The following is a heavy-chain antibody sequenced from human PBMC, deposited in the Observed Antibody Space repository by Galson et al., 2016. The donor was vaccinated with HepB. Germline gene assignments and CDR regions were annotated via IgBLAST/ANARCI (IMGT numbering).Heavy chain of an antibody. CDR3: AKDLGDSLGTDDYYFDL. J-gene: IGHJ2*01. CDR1: GFTFTNHA. D-gene: IGHD3-22*01. Sequence: SLRLSCAASGFTFTNHAMSWVRQAPGKGLEWVSTISGRGDNIYYADSVKGRFTISRDNSQNTLYLQMNSLRAEDTAVYYCAKDLGDSLGTDDYYFDLWGRGTLVTVSS. CDR2: ISGRGDNI. V-gene: IGHV3-23*01.